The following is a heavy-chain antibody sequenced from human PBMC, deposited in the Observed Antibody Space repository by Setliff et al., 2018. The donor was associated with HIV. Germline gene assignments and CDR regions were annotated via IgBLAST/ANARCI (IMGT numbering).Heavy chain of an antibody. V-gene: IGHV1-8*02. CDR2: MNPDSGNT. J-gene: IGHJ4*02. CDR3: ARVATLTTPFDY. D-gene: IGHD5-12*01. Sequence: ASVKVSCKASGYTFINYDIYWVRQTTGQGLEWMGWMNPDSGNTGYAQKFQGRVTMTRDTSISTAYMELSSLISDDTAVYFCARVATLTTPFDYWGQGTLVTVSS. CDR1: GYTFINYD.